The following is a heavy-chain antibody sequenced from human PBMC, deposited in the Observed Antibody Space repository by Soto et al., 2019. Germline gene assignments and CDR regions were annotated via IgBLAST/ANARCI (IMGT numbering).Heavy chain of an antibody. J-gene: IGHJ6*03. Sequence: ASVKVSCKASGYTFTSYDINWVRQATGQGLEWMGWMNPNSGNTGYAQKFQGRVTMTRNTSISTAYMELSSLRSEDTAVYYCTRPHQLYYDYIWGSYRPKPGAMDVWGKGTTVTVSS. CDR3: TRPHQLYYDYIWGSYRPKPGAMDV. CDR1: GYTFTSYD. D-gene: IGHD3-16*02. CDR2: MNPNSGNT. V-gene: IGHV1-8*01.